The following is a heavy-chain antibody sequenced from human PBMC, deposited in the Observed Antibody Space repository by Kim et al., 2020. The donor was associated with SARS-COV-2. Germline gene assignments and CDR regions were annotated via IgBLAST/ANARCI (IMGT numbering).Heavy chain of an antibody. CDR3: AKDAGYSSGWYSHFDY. J-gene: IGHJ4*02. V-gene: IGHV3-9*01. Sequence: SVKGRFTISRDNAKNSLYLQMNSLSAEDTAWYYCAKDAGYSSGWYSHFDYWGQGTLVTVSS. D-gene: IGHD6-19*01.